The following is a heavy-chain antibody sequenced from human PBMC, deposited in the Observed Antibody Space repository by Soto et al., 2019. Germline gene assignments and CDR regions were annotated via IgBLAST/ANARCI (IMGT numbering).Heavy chain of an antibody. D-gene: IGHD3-16*01. Sequence: GGSLRLSCAASGFTVSSNHMSWVRQAPGKGLEWVSSIKTDGTVTQYADSVKGRFTVSRDNAKNTLYLQMNSLRAEDTAVYYCAKDLSWGQCDYWGQGALVTVSS. V-gene: IGHV3-74*03. J-gene: IGHJ4*02. CDR2: IKTDGTVT. CDR1: GFTVSSNH. CDR3: AKDLSWGQCDY.